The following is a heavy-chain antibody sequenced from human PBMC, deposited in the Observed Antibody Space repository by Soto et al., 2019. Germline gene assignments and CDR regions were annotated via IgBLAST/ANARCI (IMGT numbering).Heavy chain of an antibody. CDR2: INSDGSRT. CDR3: ARIGKGKYYMAV. CDR1: GFTFSSYW. Sequence: DVQLEESGGGLVQPGGSLRLSCAASGFTFSSYWLHWVRQAPGKGLVWVSRINSDGSRTNYADSVKGRFTISRDNAKNTVYLQMNSLSAEDTAMYYCARIGKGKYYMAVWGKGTTVTVSS. J-gene: IGHJ6*03. V-gene: IGHV3-74*01.